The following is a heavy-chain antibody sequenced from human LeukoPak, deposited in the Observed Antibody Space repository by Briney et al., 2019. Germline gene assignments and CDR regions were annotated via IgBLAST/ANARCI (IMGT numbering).Heavy chain of an antibody. V-gene: IGHV4-38-2*02. Sequence: SETLSLTCTVSGYSISSGYYRGWIRQPPGKGLEWIGSIYHSGSTYYNPSLKSRVTISVDTSKNQFSLKLSSVTAADTAVYYCARDQEFPGEYFQHWGQGTLVTVSS. D-gene: IGHD3-10*01. J-gene: IGHJ1*01. CDR1: GYSISSGYY. CDR3: ARDQEFPGEYFQH. CDR2: IYHSGST.